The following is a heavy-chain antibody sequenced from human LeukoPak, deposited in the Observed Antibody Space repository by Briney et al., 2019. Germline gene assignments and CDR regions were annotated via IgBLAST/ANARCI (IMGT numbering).Heavy chain of an antibody. CDR1: GFTLRSYW. Sequence: GGSLRLSCAASGFTLRSYWMHWVRQAPPKGLVWVARINIVERSTSYAASVKRRFTISRDNAKNTLYLQKNSLRAEDTAVYYCASRSHDYVYLSTEESDAFDIWGQGTMVTVSS. V-gene: IGHV3-74*01. J-gene: IGHJ3*02. CDR2: INIVERST. D-gene: IGHD3-16*01. CDR3: ASRSHDYVYLSTEESDAFDI.